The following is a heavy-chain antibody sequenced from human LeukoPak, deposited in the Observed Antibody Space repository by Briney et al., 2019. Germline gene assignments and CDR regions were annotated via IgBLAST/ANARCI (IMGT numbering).Heavy chain of an antibody. CDR2: ITSNGGTT. J-gene: IGHJ6*03. CDR3: ARSPYYYYMDV. Sequence: GGSLRLSCAASGFTFSSHAMHWVRQAPGKGLEYVSAITSNGGTTYYANSVKGRFTISRDNSKNTLYLQMGSLRAEDMAVYYCARSPYYYYMDVWGKGTTVTVSS. CDR1: GFTFSSHA. V-gene: IGHV3-64*01.